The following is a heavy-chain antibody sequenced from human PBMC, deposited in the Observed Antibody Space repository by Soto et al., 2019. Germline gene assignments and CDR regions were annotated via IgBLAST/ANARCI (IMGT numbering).Heavy chain of an antibody. J-gene: IGHJ3*02. CDR1: GGTFSSYA. Sequence: GASVKVSCKASGGTFSSYAISWVRQAPGQGLEWMGGIIPIFGTANYAQKFQARVTITADESTSTAYMELSSLKSEDTAVYYCARPKTPHGGNSVTAFDTWGQGTMVTVSS. CDR2: IIPIFGTA. D-gene: IGHD2-21*02. V-gene: IGHV1-69*13. CDR3: ARPKTPHGGNSVTAFDT.